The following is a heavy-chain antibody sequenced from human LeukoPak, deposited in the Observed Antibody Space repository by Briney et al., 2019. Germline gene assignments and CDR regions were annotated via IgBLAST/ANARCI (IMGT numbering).Heavy chain of an antibody. CDR3: ARAGYDSSGYSTYYFDY. CDR1: GGSISSGGYY. Sequence: SETLSLTCTVSGGSISSGGYYWSWIRQHPGKGLEWIGYIYYSGNAYYNPSLKSRVTISVDTSKNQFSLKLSSVTAADTAVYYCARAGYDSSGYSTYYFDYWGQGTLVTVSS. D-gene: IGHD3-22*01. J-gene: IGHJ4*02. V-gene: IGHV4-31*03. CDR2: IYYSGNA.